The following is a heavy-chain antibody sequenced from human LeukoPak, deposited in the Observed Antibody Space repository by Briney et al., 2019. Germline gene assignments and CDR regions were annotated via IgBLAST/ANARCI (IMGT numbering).Heavy chain of an antibody. CDR3: AREGPYDILTGYYNSGLDY. V-gene: IGHV3-33*01. Sequence: PGGSLRLSCAASGFTSSSYGMHWVRQAPGKGLEWVAVIWYDGSNKYYADSVKGRFTISRDNSKNTLYLQMNSLRAEDTAVYYCAREGPYDILTGYYNSGLDYWGQGTLVTVSS. D-gene: IGHD3-9*01. CDR1: GFTSSSYG. J-gene: IGHJ4*02. CDR2: IWYDGSNK.